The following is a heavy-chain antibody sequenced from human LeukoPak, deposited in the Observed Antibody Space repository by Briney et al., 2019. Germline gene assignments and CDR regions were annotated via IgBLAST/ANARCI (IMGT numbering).Heavy chain of an antibody. D-gene: IGHD3-22*01. CDR1: GFTFSSYG. V-gene: IGHV3-33*08. Sequence: PSGGSLRLSCAASGFTFSSYGMHWVRQAPGKGLEWVAVIWYDGSNKYYADSVKGRFTISRDNSKNTLYLQMNSLRAEDTAVDYCARDQYYDSSGYFDYWGQGTLVTVSS. CDR2: IWYDGSNK. J-gene: IGHJ4*02. CDR3: ARDQYYDSSGYFDY.